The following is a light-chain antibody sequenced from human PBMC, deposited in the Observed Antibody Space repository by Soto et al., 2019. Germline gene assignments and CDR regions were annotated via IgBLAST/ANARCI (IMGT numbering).Light chain of an antibody. V-gene: IGLV1-44*01. CDR3: TAWDDSLNGVV. Sequence: QSVLTQPPLASGTPGQRVTISCSGSSSNIGSNTVHWYQQLPGTAPKLLMYNNDQRPSGVPDRFSGSKSGTSASLAITGLRSEDESDYYCTAWDDSLNGVVFGGGTKLTVL. CDR2: NND. J-gene: IGLJ2*01. CDR1: SSNIGSNT.